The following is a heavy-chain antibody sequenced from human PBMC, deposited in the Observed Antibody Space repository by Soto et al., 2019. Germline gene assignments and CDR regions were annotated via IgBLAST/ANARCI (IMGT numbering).Heavy chain of an antibody. V-gene: IGHV3-23*01. D-gene: IGHD3-22*01. CDR2: ISGSGGST. Sequence: GGSLSLSCAASGFTFTNYLMTWVRQAPGKGLEWVSAISGSGGSTYYADSVKGRFTISRDNSKNTLYLQMNSLRAEDTAVYYCAKDYRYDSSGYWGQGTLVTV. J-gene: IGHJ4*02. CDR3: AKDYRYDSSGY. CDR1: GFTFTNYL.